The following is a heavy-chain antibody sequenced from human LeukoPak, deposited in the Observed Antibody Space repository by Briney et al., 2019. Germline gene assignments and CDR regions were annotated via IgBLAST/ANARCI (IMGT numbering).Heavy chain of an antibody. V-gene: IGHV3-7*01. CDR3: ARLRDSF. J-gene: IGHJ3*01. Sequence: GGSLRLSCAASGFTFSNYYMTWVRQAPGKGLEWVANIKQDGSEKYYMDSVKGRFIISRDNAKNSLSLQLNSLRAEDTAVYYCARLRDSFWGQGTMVTVSS. CDR2: IKQDGSEK. CDR1: GFTFSNYY.